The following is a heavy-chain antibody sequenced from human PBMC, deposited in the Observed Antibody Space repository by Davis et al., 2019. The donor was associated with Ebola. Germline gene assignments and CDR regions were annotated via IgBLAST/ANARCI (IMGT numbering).Heavy chain of an antibody. Sequence: PGGSLRLSCAASGFTFSSYGMHWVRQAPGKGLEWVAIISYDGSNKYYADSVKGRFTISRDNSKDTLYLQMNSLRAEDTAVYYCAKQRGVGAIDYDYWGRGTVVTVSS. CDR2: ISYDGSNK. CDR3: AKQRGVGAIDYDY. D-gene: IGHD1-26*01. J-gene: IGHJ4*02. V-gene: IGHV3-30*18. CDR1: GFTFSSYG.